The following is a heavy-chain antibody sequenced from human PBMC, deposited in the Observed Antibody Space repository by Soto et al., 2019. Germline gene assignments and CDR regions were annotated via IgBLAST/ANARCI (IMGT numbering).Heavy chain of an antibody. V-gene: IGHV7-4-1*01. D-gene: IGHD3-22*01. CDR2: INTNTGNP. J-gene: IGHJ6*02. CDR3: ARNYYDSSGYYPPPEGWLDV. Sequence: QVQLVQSGSELKKPGASVKVSCKASGYTFTSYAMNWVRQAPGQGLEWMGWINTNTGNPTYAQGFKGRFVFSLDTSVSTEYLQIGSVKAEDTAVYYCARNYYDSSGYYPPPEGWLDVWGQGTTVTVSS. CDR1: GYTFTSYA.